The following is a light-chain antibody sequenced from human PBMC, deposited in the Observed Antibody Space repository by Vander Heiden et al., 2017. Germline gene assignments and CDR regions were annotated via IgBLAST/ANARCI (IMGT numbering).Light chain of an antibody. CDR2: KDS. CDR3: YSATDNNLM. J-gene: IGLJ3*02. V-gene: IGLV3-27*01. Sequence: SYELTQQSSVSVSPGQTARITCSGDVLAKKYARWLLQKPGQAPVLLIYKDSERPSGIPERFSGSSSGTTVTLTISGAQVEDEADYYCYSATDNNLMFGGGTKLTVL. CDR1: VLAKKY.